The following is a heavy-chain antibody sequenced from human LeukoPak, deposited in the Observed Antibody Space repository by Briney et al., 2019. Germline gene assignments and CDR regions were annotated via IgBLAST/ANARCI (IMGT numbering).Heavy chain of an antibody. CDR3: ARDVGHHYYDSSGYFDY. V-gene: IGHV4-59*01. CDR1: GGSISSYY. D-gene: IGHD3-22*01. CDR2: IYCSGST. Sequence: SETLSLTCTVSGGSISSYYWSWIRQPPGKGLEWIGYIYCSGSTNYNPSLKSRVTISVDTSKNQFSLKLSSVTAADTAVYYCARDVGHHYYDSSGYFDYWGQGTLVTVSS. J-gene: IGHJ4*02.